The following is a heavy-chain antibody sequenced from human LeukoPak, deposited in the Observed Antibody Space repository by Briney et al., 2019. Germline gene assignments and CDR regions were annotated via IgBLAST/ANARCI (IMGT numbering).Heavy chain of an antibody. CDR3: ARTLAWAYYDFWSAAYYFDY. J-gene: IGHJ4*02. CDR2: INPSGGST. D-gene: IGHD3-3*01. V-gene: IGHV1-46*01. CDR1: GYTFTSYY. Sequence: ASVKVSCKASGYTFTSYYMHWVRQAPGQGLEWMGIINPSGGSTSYAQKFQGRVTMTRDTSTSTVYMELSSLRSEDTAVYYCARTLAWAYYDFWSAAYYFDYWGQGTLVTVSS.